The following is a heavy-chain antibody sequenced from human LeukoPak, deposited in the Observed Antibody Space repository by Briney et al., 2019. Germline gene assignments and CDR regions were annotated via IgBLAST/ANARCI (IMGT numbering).Heavy chain of an antibody. Sequence: ASETLSLTCTVSGGSISSYYWSWIRQPPGKGLEWIAYISDIGSINYNPSLKSRVTTSLDTSKNQFSLKLSSVTAADTAVYYCARGRITIFGVVIIYGGNDYWGQGTLVTVSS. CDR3: ARGRITIFGVVIIYGGNDY. CDR1: GGSISSYY. D-gene: IGHD3-3*01. J-gene: IGHJ4*02. CDR2: ISDIGSI. V-gene: IGHV4-59*08.